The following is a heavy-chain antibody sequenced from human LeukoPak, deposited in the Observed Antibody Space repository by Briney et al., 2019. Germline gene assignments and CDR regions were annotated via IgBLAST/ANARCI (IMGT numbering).Heavy chain of an antibody. J-gene: IGHJ4*02. CDR2: INHTGST. D-gene: IGHD3-16*02. V-gene: IGHV4-34*01. CDR3: ARSKDYVWGTYRWALGY. Sequence: SETLSLTCAVYGGSFSGYFWSWIRQPPGKGLEWVAEINHTGSTNYNPSLKSRVTISVDTSKNQFSLKVSSVTDADTAVYYCARSKDYVWGTYRWALGYWGQGTLVTVSS. CDR1: GGSFSGYF.